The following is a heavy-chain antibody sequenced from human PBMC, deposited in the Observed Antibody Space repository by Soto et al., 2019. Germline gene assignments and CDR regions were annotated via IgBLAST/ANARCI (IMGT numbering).Heavy chain of an antibody. CDR1: GCSISSYY. CDR2: IYYSGST. J-gene: IGHJ3*02. CDR3: ARGEGGKGYCSGGSCYPNDAFDI. D-gene: IGHD2-15*01. Sequence: SETLSLPCPVSGCSISSYYWSWIRQPPGKGLEWIGYIYYSGSTNYNPSLKSRVTISVDTSKNQFSLKLSSVTAADTAVYYCARGEGGKGYCSGGSCYPNDAFDIWGQGTMVTVSS. V-gene: IGHV4-59*01.